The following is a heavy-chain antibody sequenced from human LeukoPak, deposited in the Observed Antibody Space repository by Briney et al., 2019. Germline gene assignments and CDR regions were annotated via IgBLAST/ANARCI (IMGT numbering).Heavy chain of an antibody. J-gene: IGHJ4*02. CDR3: ARQRLDYYDRSGYYFDY. CDR1: GGSIGSTNW. D-gene: IGHD3-22*01. V-gene: IGHV4-39*01. Sequence: SETLSLTCAVSGGSIGSTNWWSWVRQLPGKGLEWIGSIYYSGSTYYNPSLKSRVTISVDTSKNQFSLKLNSVTAADTAVYYCARQRLDYYDRSGYYFDYWGQGTLVTVSS. CDR2: IYYSGST.